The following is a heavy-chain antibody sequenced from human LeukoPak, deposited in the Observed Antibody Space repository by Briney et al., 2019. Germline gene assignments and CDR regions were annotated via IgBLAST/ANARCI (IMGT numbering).Heavy chain of an antibody. Sequence: GGSLRLSCAASGFSFSSYAMSWVRQAPGKGLEWVSAISGSGGSTYYADSVKGRFTISRDNSKNTLYLQMNSLRAEDTAVYYCAKDLEQWLVQGAFDIWGQGTMVTVSS. CDR1: GFSFSSYA. CDR2: ISGSGGST. D-gene: IGHD6-19*01. CDR3: AKDLEQWLVQGAFDI. V-gene: IGHV3-23*01. J-gene: IGHJ3*02.